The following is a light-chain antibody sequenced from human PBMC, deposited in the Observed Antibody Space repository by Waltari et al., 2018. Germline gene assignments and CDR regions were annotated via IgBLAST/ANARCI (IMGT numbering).Light chain of an antibody. CDR1: SLRTSY. Sequence: SSELTQGPEVSVAVGQTVKITCQGDSLRTSYASWYQVKPEQAPVLVRFGKEKRPEGTPDRISGYSSGTTSALTMPAAQAADAADSYCHSRKGRDNQVVFGGGPKLAVL. V-gene: IGLV3-19*01. J-gene: IGLJ3*02. CDR3: HSRKGRDNQVV. CDR2: GKE.